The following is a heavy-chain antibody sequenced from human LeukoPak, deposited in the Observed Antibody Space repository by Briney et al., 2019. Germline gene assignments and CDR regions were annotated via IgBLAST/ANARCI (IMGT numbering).Heavy chain of an antibody. CDR2: MNPNSGNT. CDR1: GYTFTSYD. Sequence: ASVKVSCKASGYTFTSYDINWVRQATGQGLEWMGWMNPNSGNTGYAQKFQGRVTMTRNTSISTAYMELSSLRSEDTAVYHCARLGRYCSGGSCYSGRRGLGYYFDCWGQGTLVTVSS. J-gene: IGHJ4*02. V-gene: IGHV1-8*01. D-gene: IGHD2-15*01. CDR3: ARLGRYCSGGSCYSGRRGLGYYFDC.